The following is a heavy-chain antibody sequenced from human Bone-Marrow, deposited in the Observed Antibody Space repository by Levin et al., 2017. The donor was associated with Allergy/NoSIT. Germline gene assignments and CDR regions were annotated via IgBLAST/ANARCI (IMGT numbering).Heavy chain of an antibody. CDR1: GGSVSSDGYY. J-gene: IGHJ5*01. CDR2: IYHSGTA. V-gene: IGHV4-30-4*01. D-gene: IGHD6-6*01. Sequence: PSETLSLTCTVSGGSVSSDGYYWNWIRQSPGRGLEWIAYIYHSGTAYYNPSLRSRVIISIDTSRNQVSLKLPSVTAADTAVYYCARAVDSRSFNLDSWGRGTLVTVSS. CDR3: ARAVDSRSFNLDS.